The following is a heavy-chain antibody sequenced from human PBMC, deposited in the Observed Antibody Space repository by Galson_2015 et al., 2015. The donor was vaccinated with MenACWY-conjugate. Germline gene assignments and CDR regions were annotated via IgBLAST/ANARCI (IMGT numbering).Heavy chain of an antibody. V-gene: IGHV3-43D*03. CDR1: GFTFDDYA. J-gene: IGHJ2*01. D-gene: IGHD2-21*01. CDR3: AKGEKSRSCAGETHTDPHADLHLL. CDR2: ISWDGGST. Sequence: SLRLSCAASGFTFDDYAMHWVRQAPGKGLEWVSLISWDGGSTYYADSVKGRFTISRDNSKNSLYLQMNSLRAEDTALYYCAKGEKSRSCAGETHTDPHADLHLLW.